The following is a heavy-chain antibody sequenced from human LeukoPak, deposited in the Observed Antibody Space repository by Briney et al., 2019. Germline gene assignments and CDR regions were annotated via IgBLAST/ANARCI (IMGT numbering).Heavy chain of an antibody. Sequence: SLQISCQGSGCIFSIYCIGWVRQVPGKSLEWMGIIYPGDSITRYNPSFQGQVTISADKSISTAYLQWSSLKASDTAIYYCARRIGTSWYYFDYWGQGTLVTVSS. D-gene: IGHD6-13*01. J-gene: IGHJ4*02. CDR3: ARRIGTSWYYFDY. CDR2: IYPGDSIT. CDR1: GCIFSIYC. V-gene: IGHV5-51*01.